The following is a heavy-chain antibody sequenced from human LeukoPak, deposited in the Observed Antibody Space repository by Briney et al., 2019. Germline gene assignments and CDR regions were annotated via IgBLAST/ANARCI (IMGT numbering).Heavy chain of an antibody. Sequence: GGSLRLSCAASGFTFSSYAMSWVRQAPGKGLEWVSNISGSGGTTYYADSVKGRFTISRHNSKNTLYLQMNGLRAEDTALYYCVKTPGDVYYYYYMDVWGKGTTVTVSS. CDR1: GFTFSSYA. CDR2: ISGSGGTT. V-gene: IGHV3-23*01. CDR3: VKTPGDVYYYYYMDV. J-gene: IGHJ6*03. D-gene: IGHD7-27*01.